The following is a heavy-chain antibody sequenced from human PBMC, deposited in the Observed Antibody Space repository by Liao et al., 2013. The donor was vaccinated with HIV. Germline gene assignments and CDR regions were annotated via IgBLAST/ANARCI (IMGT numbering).Heavy chain of an antibody. J-gene: IGHJ6*03. CDR2: IYYSGST. V-gene: IGHV4-39*07. Sequence: QVHLQESGPGLVKPSETLSLTCTVSGGSISSSSYYWGWIRQPPGKGLEWIGSIYYSGSTYYNPSLKSRVTISVDTSKNQFSLKLSSVTAADTAVYYCARGGEEGYYYDSSGYYYYYYMERLGQRDHGHRLL. CDR1: GGSISSSSYY. D-gene: IGHD3-22*01. CDR3: ARGGEEGYYYDSSGYYYYYYMER.